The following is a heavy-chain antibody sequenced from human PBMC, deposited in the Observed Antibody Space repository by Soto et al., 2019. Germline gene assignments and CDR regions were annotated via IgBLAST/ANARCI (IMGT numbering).Heavy chain of an antibody. V-gene: IGHV1-69*01. CDR3: ARGSGYYYYYYGMDV. J-gene: IGHJ6*02. Sequence: QVQLVQSGAEVKKPGSSVKVSCKASGGTFSSYAISWVRQAPGQGVEWMGGIKPIFGTANYAQKCEGRVTITADESTSTAYMELSSLRSEDTAVYYCARGSGYYYYYYGMDVWGQGTTVTVSS. CDR1: GGTFSSYA. D-gene: IGHD3-22*01. CDR2: IKPIFGTA.